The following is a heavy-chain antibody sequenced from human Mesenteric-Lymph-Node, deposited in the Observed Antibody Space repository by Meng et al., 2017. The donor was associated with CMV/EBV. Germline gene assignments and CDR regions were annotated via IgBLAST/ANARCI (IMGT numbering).Heavy chain of an antibody. D-gene: IGHD6-13*01. V-gene: IGHV3-7*03. J-gene: IGHJ4*02. CDR1: GFSFSSYW. Sequence: GESLKISCAASGFSFSSYWMSWVRQVPGKGLEWVANIKQDGSEKYYVDSVKGRFTISRDNSKNTLYLQMNSLRAEDTALYYCAKHLEAAALPEVFDYWGQGVLVTVSS. CDR2: IKQDGSEK. CDR3: AKHLEAAALPEVFDY.